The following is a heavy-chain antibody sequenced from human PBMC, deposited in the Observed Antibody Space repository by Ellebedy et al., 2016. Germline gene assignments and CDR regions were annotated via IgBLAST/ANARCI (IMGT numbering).Heavy chain of an antibody. D-gene: IGHD3-3*01. CDR3: ASSGFGVVTP. Sequence: SVKVSXXASGGTFSSYAISWVRQAPGQGLEWMGGIIPIFGTANYAQKFQGRVTITADESTSTAYMELSSLRSEDTAVYYCASSGFGVVTPWGQGTLVTVSS. CDR1: GGTFSSYA. V-gene: IGHV1-69*13. CDR2: IIPIFGTA. J-gene: IGHJ5*02.